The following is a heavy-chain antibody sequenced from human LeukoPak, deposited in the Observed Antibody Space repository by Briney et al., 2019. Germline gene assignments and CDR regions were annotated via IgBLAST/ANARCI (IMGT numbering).Heavy chain of an antibody. CDR1: GYTFTSYD. CDR2: MNPNSGNT. Sequence: GASVKVSYKASGYTFTSYDINWVRQATGQGLEWMGWMNPNSGNTGYAQKFQGRVTMTRNTSISTAYMELSSLRSEDTAVYYCARTYYDFWSGYSDFDYWGQGTLVTASS. J-gene: IGHJ4*02. V-gene: IGHV1-8*01. CDR3: ARTYYDFWSGYSDFDY. D-gene: IGHD3-3*01.